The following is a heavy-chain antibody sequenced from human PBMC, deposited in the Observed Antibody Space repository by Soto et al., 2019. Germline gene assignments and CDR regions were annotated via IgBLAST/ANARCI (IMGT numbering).Heavy chain of an antibody. CDR2: IYYSGST. CDR1: GGSISSSSYY. J-gene: IGHJ4*02. CDR3: ARKEGYSGYD. D-gene: IGHD5-12*01. V-gene: IGHV4-39*01. Sequence: QLQLQESGPGLVKPSETLSLTCTVSGGSISSSSYYWGWIRQPPGKGLEWIGSIYYSGSTYYNPSLKSRVTISVDTSKNQFSLKLSSVTATDTAVYYCARKEGYSGYDWGQGTLVTVSS.